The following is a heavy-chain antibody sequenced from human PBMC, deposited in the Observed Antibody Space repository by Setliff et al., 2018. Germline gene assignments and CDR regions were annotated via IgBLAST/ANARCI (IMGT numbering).Heavy chain of an antibody. V-gene: IGHV4-61*09. CDR2: INRRGST. CDR1: GGSVNSGYDN. D-gene: IGHD6-25*01. Sequence: SETLSLTCTVSGGSVNSGYDNWNWLRQPAGKGLEWIGHINRRGSTNFSPSLKSRVTISPDTSKNQFSLSLSSVTAADTAVYYCARMSGSQYMDVWGKGTTVTVSS. J-gene: IGHJ6*03. CDR3: ARMSGSQYMDV.